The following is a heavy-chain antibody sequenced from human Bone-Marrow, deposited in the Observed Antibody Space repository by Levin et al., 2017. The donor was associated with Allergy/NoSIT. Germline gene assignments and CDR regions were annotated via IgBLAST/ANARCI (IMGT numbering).Heavy chain of an antibody. D-gene: IGHD3-22*01. CDR3: AREDSYSAVYYYDY. CDR1: GFTFSDHY. V-gene: IGHV3-72*01. CDR2: IRNKGNGHTT. J-gene: IGHJ4*02. Sequence: GSLRLSCAASGFTFSDHYMEWVRQAPGKGLEWVGRIRNKGNGHTTEYAASVKGRFTISRDDSKNSLYLQMSSLKTEDTAVYYCAREDSYSAVYYYDYWGQGTLVTVSS.